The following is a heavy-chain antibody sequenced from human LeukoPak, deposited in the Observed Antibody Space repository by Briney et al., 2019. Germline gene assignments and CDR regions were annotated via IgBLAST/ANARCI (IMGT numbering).Heavy chain of an antibody. CDR2: NNPNSGGT. Sequence: GASVKVSCKASGYTFTGYYMHWVRQAPGQGLEWMGWNNPNSGGTNYAQKFQGWVTMTRDTSISTAYMELSRLRSDDTAVYYCARADDILTGHFDYWGQGTLVTVSS. CDR1: GYTFTGYY. J-gene: IGHJ4*02. D-gene: IGHD3-9*01. CDR3: ARADDILTGHFDY. V-gene: IGHV1-2*04.